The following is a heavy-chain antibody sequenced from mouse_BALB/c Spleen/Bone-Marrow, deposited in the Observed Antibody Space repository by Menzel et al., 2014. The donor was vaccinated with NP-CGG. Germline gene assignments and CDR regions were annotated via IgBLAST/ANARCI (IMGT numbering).Heavy chain of an antibody. V-gene: IGHV1-14*01. CDR1: GYIFTSYV. D-gene: IGHD2-3*01. CDR2: INPYNDVT. Sequence: VQLKESGPELVKPGTSVKMSCKASGYIFTSYVMDWVKQKPGQGLEWIGYINPYNDVTNYNEKFKGKATLTSDKSSSTAYMGVSSLTSEDSAVYYCAREGWLLRFDYWGQGTTLTVSS. CDR3: AREGWLLRFDY. J-gene: IGHJ2*01.